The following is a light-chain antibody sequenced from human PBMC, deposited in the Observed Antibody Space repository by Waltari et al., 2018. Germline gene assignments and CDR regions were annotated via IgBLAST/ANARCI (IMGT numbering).Light chain of an antibody. CDR1: QSVSSS. Sequence: IVLTQYPATLYLSPGERATVSCRASQSVSSSLAWYQQKPGQTPRLLIYDTSKRATVIPARFSGSGSGTDFTLTISSLEPEDFAVYYCQHRTTWPPSLTFGGGTRVEVK. J-gene: IGKJ4*01. CDR2: DTS. V-gene: IGKV3-11*01. CDR3: QHRTTWPPSLT.